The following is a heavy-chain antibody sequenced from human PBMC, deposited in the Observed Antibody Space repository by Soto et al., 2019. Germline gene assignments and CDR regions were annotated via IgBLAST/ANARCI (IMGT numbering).Heavy chain of an antibody. D-gene: IGHD3-10*01. J-gene: IGHJ4*02. Sequence: QVQLQQWGAGLLKPSETLSLTCAVYAGSFSGYYWSWIRQPPGKGLEWIGEINHSGSTNYNPSLKSRVTISVDTSKEQFSLKLSSVTAADTAVYYCARGRAVRGVTRDFDYWGQGTLVTVSS. CDR3: ARGRAVRGVTRDFDY. CDR1: AGSFSGYY. V-gene: IGHV4-34*01. CDR2: INHSGST.